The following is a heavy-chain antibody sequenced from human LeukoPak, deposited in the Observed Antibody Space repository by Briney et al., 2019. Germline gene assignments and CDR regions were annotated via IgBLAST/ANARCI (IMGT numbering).Heavy chain of an antibody. CDR1: GFTFSSTW. CDR2: IHSDGSST. CDR3: AKVGIDGSGPFDH. J-gene: IGHJ4*02. Sequence: GGSLRLSCAASGFTFSSTWMHWFRQAPGKGPVWVSRIHSDGSSTIYADSVKGRFTISRDNARNTLYLQMNSLRAEDTAVYYCAKVGIDGSGPFDHWGQGTLVTVSS. D-gene: IGHD3-10*01. V-gene: IGHV3-74*01.